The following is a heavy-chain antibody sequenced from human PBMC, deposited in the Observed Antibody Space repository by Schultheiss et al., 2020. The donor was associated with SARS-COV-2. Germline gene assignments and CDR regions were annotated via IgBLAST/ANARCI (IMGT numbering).Heavy chain of an antibody. Sequence: SETLSLTCTVSGGSISSSSYYWGWIRQPPGKGLEWIGEIYHSGNTYYNPSLKSRVTISVDTSKNQFSLKLSSVTAADTAVYYCARGDSSGYDYDYWGQGTLVTVSS. J-gene: IGHJ4*02. V-gene: IGHV4-39*07. CDR3: ARGDSSGYDYDY. CDR1: GGSISSSSYY. CDR2: IYHSGNT. D-gene: IGHD3-22*01.